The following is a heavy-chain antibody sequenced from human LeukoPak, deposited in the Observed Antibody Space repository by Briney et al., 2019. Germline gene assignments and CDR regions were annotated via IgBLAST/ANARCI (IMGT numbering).Heavy chain of an antibody. CDR1: GYTFTSYY. J-gene: IGHJ5*02. CDR2: INPSGGST. D-gene: IGHD6-19*01. CDR3: ARGGRYTSGWYGANWFDP. Sequence: GASVKVSCKASGYTFTSYYMHWVRQAPGQGLEWMGVINPSGGSTTYAQKFQGRVSMTRDTSTSTVYMELSSLRSEDTAVYYCARGGRYTSGWYGANWFDPWGQGTLVTVSS. V-gene: IGHV1-46*01.